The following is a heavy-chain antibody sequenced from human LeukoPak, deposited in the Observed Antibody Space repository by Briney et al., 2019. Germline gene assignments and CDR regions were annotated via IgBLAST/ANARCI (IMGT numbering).Heavy chain of an antibody. Sequence: SETLSLTCTVSGGSISSSGYYRGWIRQPPGKGLEWIGSIYYSGSTFYSPSLKSRVTISLDTAKNQFSLKLTSVTAADTAVYYCATDSWPKWYFDLWGRGTLVTVSS. CDR2: IYYSGST. V-gene: IGHV4-39*02. CDR1: GGSISSSGYY. J-gene: IGHJ2*01. CDR3: ATDSWPKWYFDL. D-gene: IGHD6-13*01.